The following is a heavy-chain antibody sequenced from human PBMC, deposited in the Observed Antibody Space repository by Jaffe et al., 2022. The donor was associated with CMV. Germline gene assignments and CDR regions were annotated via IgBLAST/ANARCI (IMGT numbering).Heavy chain of an antibody. Sequence: QVQLVESGGGVVQPGRSLRLSCAASGFTFSSYGMHWVRQAPGKGLEWVAVISYDGSNKYYADSVKGRFTISRDNSKNTLYLQMNSLRAEDTAVYYCAKRPLGWDLFDYWGQGTLVTVSS. CDR1: GFTFSSYG. J-gene: IGHJ4*02. CDR3: AKRPLGWDLFDY. D-gene: IGHD6-19*01. CDR2: ISYDGSNK. V-gene: IGHV3-30*18.